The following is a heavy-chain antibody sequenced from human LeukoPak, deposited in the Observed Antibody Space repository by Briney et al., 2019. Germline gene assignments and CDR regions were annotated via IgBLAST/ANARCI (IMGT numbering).Heavy chain of an antibody. J-gene: IGHJ4*02. CDR3: AIKDKDYGGNSH. V-gene: IGHV1-24*01. D-gene: IGHD4-23*01. CDR1: GYTLTELS. Sequence: GAALKVSCKVSGYTLTELSMHWVRQAPGKGLEWMGGFDPADGETIYAQKFQGRLTMAEDTSTDTPYMELSSLRSEDTAVYYCAIKDKDYGGNSHWGQGTLVTV. CDR2: FDPADGET.